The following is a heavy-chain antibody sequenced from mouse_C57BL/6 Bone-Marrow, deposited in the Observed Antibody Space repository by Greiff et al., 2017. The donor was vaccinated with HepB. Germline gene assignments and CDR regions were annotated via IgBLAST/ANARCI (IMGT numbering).Heavy chain of an antibody. V-gene: IGHV14-1*01. CDR3: TTVYGSSPAWFAY. Sequence: EVQLQQSGAELVRPGASVKLSCTASGFNIKDYYMHWVKQRPEQGLEWIGRIDPEDGDTEYAPKFQGKATMTADTSSNTAYLQLSSLTSEDTPVYYCTTVYGSSPAWFAYWGQGTLVTVSA. J-gene: IGHJ3*01. CDR2: IDPEDGDT. D-gene: IGHD1-1*01. CDR1: GFNIKDYY.